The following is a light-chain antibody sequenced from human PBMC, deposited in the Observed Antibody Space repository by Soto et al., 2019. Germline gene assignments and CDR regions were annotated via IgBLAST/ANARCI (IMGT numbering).Light chain of an antibody. Sequence: EIVLTQSPGTLPFSPRERATPSRRASQSVSSSYLAWYQQKPGQAPRLLIYGASSRATGIPDRFSGSGSGTDFTLTISRLEPEDFAVYYCQQYGSSQLTSGGGTKVDI. CDR3: QQYGSSQLT. CDR1: QSVSSSY. J-gene: IGKJ4*01. V-gene: IGKV3-20*01. CDR2: GAS.